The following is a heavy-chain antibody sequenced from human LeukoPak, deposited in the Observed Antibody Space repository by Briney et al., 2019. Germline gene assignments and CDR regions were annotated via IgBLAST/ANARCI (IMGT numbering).Heavy chain of an antibody. CDR3: ANARCTNGVCYSYYFDY. J-gene: IGHJ4*02. V-gene: IGHV3-23*01. D-gene: IGHD2-8*01. CDR1: GFTFSSYV. CDR2: ISGSGNNA. Sequence: GGFLRLSCAASGFTFSSYVMTWVRQAPGEGLEWVSDISGSGNNAYYADSVKGRFTISRDNSKNTLYLQMNSLRAEDTAVYYCANARCTNGVCYSYYFDYWGQGTLVTVSS.